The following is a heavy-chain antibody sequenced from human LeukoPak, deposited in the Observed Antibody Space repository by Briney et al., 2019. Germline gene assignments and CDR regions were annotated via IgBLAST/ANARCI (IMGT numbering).Heavy chain of an antibody. CDR1: GYTFIGYY. D-gene: IGHD4-11*01. V-gene: IGHV1-2*02. J-gene: IGHJ3*02. CDR3: ARDSHDSRNYADAFDI. Sequence: ASVKVSCKASGYTFIGYYMHWVRQAPGQGLEWMGWINPNSGGTNYAQNLQGRVTMTTDTSTSTAYMELRSLRSDDTAVYYCARDSHDSRNYADAFDIWGQGTMVTVSS. CDR2: INPNSGGT.